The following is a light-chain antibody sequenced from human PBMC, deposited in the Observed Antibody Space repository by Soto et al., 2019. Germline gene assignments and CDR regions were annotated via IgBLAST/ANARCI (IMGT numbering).Light chain of an antibody. V-gene: IGLV2-14*01. Sequence: QSALTQPASVSGSPGQSITISCTGTRSDVGGYNYVSWYQQHPGKAPKLMIYEVTNRPSGVSNRFSGSKSGNTASLTISGLQAEDEADDYCSSYTSSSTHNEVFGTGTKVTVL. CDR1: RSDVGGYNY. J-gene: IGLJ1*01. CDR2: EVT. CDR3: SSYTSSSTHNEV.